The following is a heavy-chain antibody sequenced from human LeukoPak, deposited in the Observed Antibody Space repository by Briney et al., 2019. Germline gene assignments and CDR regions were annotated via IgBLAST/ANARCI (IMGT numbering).Heavy chain of an antibody. CDR1: GFTFSTYN. V-gene: IGHV3-48*01. D-gene: IGHD3-3*01. J-gene: IGHJ4*02. CDR3: ARGRFVLWSGPVG. CDR2: ITTTSSTI. Sequence: GGSLRLSCAASGFTFSTYNMNWVRQAPGKGLEWISYITTTSSTIYYADSVKGRFTISRDNAENSLYLQMNNLRAEDTAVYYCARGRFVLWSGPVGWGQGTLVTVSS.